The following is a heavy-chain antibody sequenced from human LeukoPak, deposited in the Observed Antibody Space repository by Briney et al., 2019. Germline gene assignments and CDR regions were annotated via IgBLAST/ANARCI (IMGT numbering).Heavy chain of an antibody. D-gene: IGHD2/OR15-2a*01. Sequence: SETLSLTCAVYGGSFSGYYWSWIRQPPGKGLEWIGEINHSGSTNYNPPLKSRVTISVDTSKNQFSLKLSSVTAADTAVYYCARRAFFPYGMDVWGQGTTVTVSS. CDR2: INHSGST. V-gene: IGHV4-34*01. CDR1: GGSFSGYY. J-gene: IGHJ6*02. CDR3: ARRAFFPYGMDV.